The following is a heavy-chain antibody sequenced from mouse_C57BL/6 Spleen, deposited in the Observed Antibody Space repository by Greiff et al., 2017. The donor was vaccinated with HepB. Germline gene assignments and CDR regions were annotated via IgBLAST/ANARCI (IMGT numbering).Heavy chain of an antibody. D-gene: IGHD2-3*01. CDR2: IWSGGST. Sequence: VQLQQLGPGLVQPSQSLSITRPVSGFSLTSYGVHRVRPSPGKGLEWLGVIWSGGSTDYNAAFISRLSISKDNSKSQVFFKMNSLQADDTAMYYCARNGGYYYYFDYWGQGTTLTVSS. CDR1: GFSLTSYG. V-gene: IGHV2-2*01. J-gene: IGHJ2*01. CDR3: ARNGGYYYYFDY.